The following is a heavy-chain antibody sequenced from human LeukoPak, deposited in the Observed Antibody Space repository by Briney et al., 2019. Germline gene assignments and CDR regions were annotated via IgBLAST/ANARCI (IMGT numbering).Heavy chain of an antibody. Sequence: SVKVSCKASGYTFTSYYMHWVRQAPGQGLEWMGRIIPILGIANYAQKFQGRVTITADKSTSTAYMELSSLRSEDTAVYYCARVQGYSYGSDYWGQGTLVTVFS. V-gene: IGHV1-69*04. CDR3: ARVQGYSYGSDY. D-gene: IGHD5-18*01. CDR2: IIPILGIA. CDR1: GYTFTSYY. J-gene: IGHJ4*02.